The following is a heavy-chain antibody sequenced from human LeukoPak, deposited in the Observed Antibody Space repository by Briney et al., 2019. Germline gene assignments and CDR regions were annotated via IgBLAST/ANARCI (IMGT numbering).Heavy chain of an antibody. D-gene: IGHD3-16*01. CDR3: ARDWGSGLYGMDV. V-gene: IGHV4-31*03. CDR1: GGSISSGGYY. J-gene: IGHJ6*02. Sequence: SETLSLTCTVSGGSISSGGYYWSWIRQHPGKGLEWIGYIYYSGSTYYNPSLKSRVTISVDTSKNQFSLKLSSVTAADTAVYYCARDWGSGLYGMDVWGQGTTVTVSS. CDR2: IYYSGST.